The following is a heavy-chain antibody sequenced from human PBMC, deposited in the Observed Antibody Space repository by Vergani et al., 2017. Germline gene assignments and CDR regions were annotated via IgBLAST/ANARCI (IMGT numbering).Heavy chain of an antibody. CDR2: INHSGST. J-gene: IGHJ4*02. Sequence: QLQLQESGPGLVKPSETLSLTCTVSGGSISSSNYYWGWLRQPPGKGLEWIGEINHSGSTNYNPSLKSRVTISVDTSKNQFSLKLSSVTAADTAVYYCASLLAAAGTDYWGQGTLVTVSS. CDR3: ASLLAAAGTDY. CDR1: GGSISSSNYY. D-gene: IGHD6-13*01. V-gene: IGHV4-39*07.